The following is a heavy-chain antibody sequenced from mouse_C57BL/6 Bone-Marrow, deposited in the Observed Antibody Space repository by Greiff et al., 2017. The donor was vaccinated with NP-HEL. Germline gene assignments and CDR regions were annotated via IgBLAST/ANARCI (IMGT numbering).Heavy chain of an antibody. CDR2: IRSKSNNYAT. Sequence: EVMLVESGGGLVQPKGSLKLSCAASGFSFNTYAMNWVRQAPGKGLEWVARIRSKSNNYATYYADSVKDRFTISRDDSESMLYLQMNNLKTEDTAVYYCVRHGYGNALDYWGQGTTLTVSS. CDR1: GFSFNTYA. V-gene: IGHV10-1*01. CDR3: VRHGYGNALDY. J-gene: IGHJ2*01. D-gene: IGHD2-1*01.